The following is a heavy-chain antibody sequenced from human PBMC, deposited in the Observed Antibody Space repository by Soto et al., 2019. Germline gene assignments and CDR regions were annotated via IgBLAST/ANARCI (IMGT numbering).Heavy chain of an antibody. D-gene: IGHD3-22*01. Sequence: ASVKVSCKASGGTFSSYAISWVRQAPGQGLEWMGGIIPIFGTANYAQKFQGRVTITADESTSTAYMELSSLRSEDTAVYYCARSLYDSSGRTDYWGQGTLVTVSS. CDR2: IIPIFGTA. CDR1: GGTFSSYA. V-gene: IGHV1-69*13. CDR3: ARSLYDSSGRTDY. J-gene: IGHJ4*02.